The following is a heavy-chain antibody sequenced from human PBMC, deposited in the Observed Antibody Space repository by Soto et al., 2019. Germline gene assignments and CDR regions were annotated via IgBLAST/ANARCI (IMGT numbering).Heavy chain of an antibody. D-gene: IGHD1-26*01. CDR3: ARDVEWELVESGYQYSALDV. J-gene: IGHJ6*01. V-gene: IGHV1-18*01. CDR2: ISAYSGHT. CDR1: GYTFTDYT. Sequence: QVQLVQSGAEVKKPGASVQVSCKASGYTFTDYTISWVRQAPGQGLEWMGWISAYSGHTNFAQRFQGRVTLTTDTSTSTAYMEPRSLRPDDTAVYYCARDVEWELVESGYQYSALDVWGQGTTVTVPS.